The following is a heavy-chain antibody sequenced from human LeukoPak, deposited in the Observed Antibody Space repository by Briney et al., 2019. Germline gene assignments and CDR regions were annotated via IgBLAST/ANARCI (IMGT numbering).Heavy chain of an antibody. D-gene: IGHD1-26*01. CDR1: GYTFINYA. J-gene: IGHJ3*02. Sequence: GASVKVSCKASGYTFINYAISWVRQAPGQGLEWMGWIGTYNGNTKYAQEFQGRVTMTTDTSTSTGYMALRNLRSDDTAVYFCVREWDHTRMTFDIWGQGTMVTVSS. V-gene: IGHV1-18*01. CDR3: VREWDHTRMTFDI. CDR2: IGTYNGNT.